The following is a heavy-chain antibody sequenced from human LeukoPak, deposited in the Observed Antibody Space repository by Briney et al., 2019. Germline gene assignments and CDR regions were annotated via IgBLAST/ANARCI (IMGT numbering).Heavy chain of an antibody. J-gene: IGHJ4*02. CDR1: GYSFTSYW. V-gene: IGHV5-51*01. D-gene: IGHD5-24*01. CDR3: ARVEMATKPTYYFDY. CDR2: IYPGDSDT. Sequence: PGESLKISCKGSGYSFTSYWIGWVRQMPGKGLEWMGTIYPGDSDTRYSPSFQGQVTISADKSISTAYLQWSSLQASDTAMYYCARVEMATKPTYYFDYWGQGTLVTVSS.